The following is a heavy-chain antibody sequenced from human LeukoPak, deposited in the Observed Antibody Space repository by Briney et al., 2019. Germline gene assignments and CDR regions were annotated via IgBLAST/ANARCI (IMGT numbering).Heavy chain of an antibody. Sequence: PETLSLTCTVSGGSLTSYYWSWVWQPPGEGRGWVGYIYFSGSTNYNPSLKSRVTISVDTSKNQFSLKLSSVTAADTAVYYCARALRYCSSTSCSNWFDPWGQGTLVTVSS. D-gene: IGHD2-2*01. CDR3: ARALRYCSSTSCSNWFDP. CDR2: IYFSGST. CDR1: GGSLTSYY. V-gene: IGHV4-59*01. J-gene: IGHJ5*02.